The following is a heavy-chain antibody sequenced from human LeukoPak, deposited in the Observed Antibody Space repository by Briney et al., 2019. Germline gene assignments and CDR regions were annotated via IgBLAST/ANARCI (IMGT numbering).Heavy chain of an antibody. D-gene: IGHD1-14*01. CDR3: ARQSGTGAKDY. Sequence: GESLQISCKGSGYSFTNDWIGWVRQMPGNGLEWMGIIYPGDSETRYSPSFQGQVTISADKSVSIVYLHWSSLKASDTAMYYCARQSGTGAKDYWGRGTLVTVSS. CDR2: IYPGDSET. J-gene: IGHJ4*02. V-gene: IGHV5-51*01. CDR1: GYSFTNDW.